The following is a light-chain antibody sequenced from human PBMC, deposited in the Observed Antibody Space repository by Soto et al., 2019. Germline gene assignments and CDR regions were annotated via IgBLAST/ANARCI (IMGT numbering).Light chain of an antibody. Sequence: QSVLTQPPSVSVTPGQRVTISCSGSRSNIGGNAVTWYQQVPGTAPKLLIYANDQRPSGISDRFSGSKSSTSASLALSGLQSEDEADYYCAVWDDNLRGLFGGGTQLTVL. V-gene: IGLV1-44*01. CDR3: AVWDDNLRGL. CDR1: RSNIGGNA. J-gene: IGLJ2*01. CDR2: AND.